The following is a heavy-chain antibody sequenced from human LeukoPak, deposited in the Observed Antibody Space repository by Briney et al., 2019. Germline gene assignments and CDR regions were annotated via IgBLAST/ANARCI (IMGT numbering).Heavy chain of an antibody. CDR1: GGSISSYY. CDR3: ARGHNHFDY. Sequence: SETLSLTCTVSGGSISSYYWSWIRQPPGKGLEWIGYIYYSGSTNYNPSLKSRVTISVDTSKNQFSLKLSSVTAADTAVYYCARGHNHFDYWGQGTLVTVSS. D-gene: IGHD1-14*01. J-gene: IGHJ4*02. CDR2: IYYSGST. V-gene: IGHV4-59*08.